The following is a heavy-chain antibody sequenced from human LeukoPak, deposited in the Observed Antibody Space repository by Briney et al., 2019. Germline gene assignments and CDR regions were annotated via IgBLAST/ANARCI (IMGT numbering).Heavy chain of an antibody. CDR1: GFTFSSYA. D-gene: IGHD5-12*01. CDR2: ISSNGGST. Sequence: QPGGSLRLSCSASGFTFSSYAMHWVRQAPGKGLEYVSAISSNGGSTYYADSVKGRFTISRDNSKNTLYLQMSSLRAEDTAVYYCVKDESDIVATISWLDPWGQGTLVTVSS. J-gene: IGHJ5*02. CDR3: VKDESDIVATISWLDP. V-gene: IGHV3-64D*06.